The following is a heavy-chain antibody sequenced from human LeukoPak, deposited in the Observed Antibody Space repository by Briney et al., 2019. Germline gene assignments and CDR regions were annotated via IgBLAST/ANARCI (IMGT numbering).Heavy chain of an antibody. CDR1: GGSFSGYY. CDR2: INHSGST. J-gene: IGHJ6*02. V-gene: IGHV4-34*01. Sequence: PSETLSLTCAVYGGSFSGYYWSWIRQPPGKGLEWIGEINHSGSTNYNPSLKSRVTISVDTSKNQFSLELSSVTAADTAVYYCARSDYYNYYYYYGMDVWGQGTTVTVSS. CDR3: ARSDYYNYYYYYGMDV. D-gene: IGHD4-17*01.